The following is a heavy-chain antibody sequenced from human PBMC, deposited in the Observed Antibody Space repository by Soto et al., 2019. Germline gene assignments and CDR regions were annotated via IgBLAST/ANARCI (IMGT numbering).Heavy chain of an antibody. J-gene: IGHJ5*01. Sequence: SETLSLTCSVSGDSISTVDYFWSCIRQRPGRALEYIGYIYKSATTYYNPSFEGRVAISLDTSKSRFSLNVTSVTAADTAVYFCARGRYCLTGRCFPNWFDSWGQGTLVTVSS. V-gene: IGHV4-30-4*01. D-gene: IGHD2-15*01. CDR1: GDSISTVDYF. CDR2: IYKSATT. CDR3: ARGRYCLTGRCFPNWFDS.